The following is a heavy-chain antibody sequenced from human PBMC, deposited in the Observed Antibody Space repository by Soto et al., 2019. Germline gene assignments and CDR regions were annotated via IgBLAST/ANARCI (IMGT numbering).Heavy chain of an antibody. Sequence: QVQLQQSGPRPARPSGTLSLTCVVSGGSISSTNWWTWVRQTPGKGLEWIGEIYHTGSTKYNPSPKNRVTISLDKSNHPYSLHLKSVTAADTAVYYCATLPPRIVVVVLPIPSWGQGTLVTVSS. V-gene: IGHV4-4*02. CDR2: IYHTGST. J-gene: IGHJ4*02. D-gene: IGHD2-15*01. CDR3: ATLPPRIVVVVLPIPS. CDR1: GGSISSTNW.